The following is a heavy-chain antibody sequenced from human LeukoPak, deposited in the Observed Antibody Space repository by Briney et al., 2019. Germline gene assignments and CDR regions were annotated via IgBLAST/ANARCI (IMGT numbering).Heavy chain of an antibody. CDR3: AIDGDCSGGSCPLDY. Sequence: GSSVTVSCKASGGTFSSYAISWVRQAPGQGLEWMGGIIPIFGTANYAQKFQGTVTITADKSTSTAYMELSSLRSEDTAVYYCAIDGDCSGGSCPLDYWGQGTLVTVSS. J-gene: IGHJ4*02. D-gene: IGHD2-15*01. V-gene: IGHV1-69*06. CDR1: GGTFSSYA. CDR2: IIPIFGTA.